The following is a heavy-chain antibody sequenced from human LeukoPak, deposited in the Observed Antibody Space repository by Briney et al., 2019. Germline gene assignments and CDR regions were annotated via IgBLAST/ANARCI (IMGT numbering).Heavy chain of an antibody. CDR3: ARGLQGRGWFDP. V-gene: IGHV1-46*01. CDR1: GYTFTSYY. CDR2: INPSGGST. Sequence: ASVKVSCKASGYTFTSYYMHWVRQAPGQGLEWMGIINPSGGSTSYAQKFQGRVTMTRNTSISTAYMELSSLRSEDTAVYYCARGLQGRGWFDPWGQGTLVTVSS. D-gene: IGHD3-10*01. J-gene: IGHJ5*02.